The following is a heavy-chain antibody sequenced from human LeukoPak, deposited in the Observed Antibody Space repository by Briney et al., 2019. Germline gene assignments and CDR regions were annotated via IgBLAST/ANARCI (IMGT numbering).Heavy chain of an antibody. D-gene: IGHD2-2*01. CDR1: GYTFTGYY. V-gene: IGHV1-2*02. Sequence: ASVKVSCKASGYTFTGYYIHWVRQAPAQGLEWMRWINPNSGGTDYAQQFQGRVTMTRDTSISTAYMELSRLRSDDTAVYYCARDPREGIVVVPGPEWGQGTLVTVSS. CDR2: INPNSGGT. CDR3: ARDPREGIVVVPGPE. J-gene: IGHJ4*02.